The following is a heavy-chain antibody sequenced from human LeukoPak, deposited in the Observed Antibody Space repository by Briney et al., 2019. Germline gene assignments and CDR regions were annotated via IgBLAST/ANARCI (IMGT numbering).Heavy chain of an antibody. CDR3: ARGGSYYDY. CDR2: IYYSGTT. V-gene: IGHV4-59*01. Sequence: SETPSLTCTVSGGSISSYYWSWIRQPPGKGLEWIGYIYYSGTTKYNPSLRSRVTISVDTSKNQFSLRLTSVTAADTAVYYCARGGSYYDYWGQGTLVTVSS. D-gene: IGHD1-26*01. CDR1: GGSISSYY. J-gene: IGHJ4*02.